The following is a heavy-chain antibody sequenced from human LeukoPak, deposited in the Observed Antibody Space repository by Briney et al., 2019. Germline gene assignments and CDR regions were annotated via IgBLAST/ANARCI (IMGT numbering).Heavy chain of an antibody. J-gene: IGHJ3*02. CDR2: IYAGSNT. Sequence: GGSLRLSCVTSGFTLNNNYMSWVRQARGKALEWVSVIYAGSNTRYADSVKGRFTISRDNSKNTLSLQMNSLRAEDTAVYYCARGRSGFSYAFDIWGQGTMVTVSS. D-gene: IGHD3-22*01. CDR3: ARGRSGFSYAFDI. V-gene: IGHV3-53*01. CDR1: GFTLNNNY.